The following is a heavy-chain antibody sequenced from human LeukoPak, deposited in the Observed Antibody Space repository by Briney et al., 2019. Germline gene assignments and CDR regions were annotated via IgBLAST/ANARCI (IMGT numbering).Heavy chain of an antibody. Sequence: PSETLSLTCTVSGGSISSYYWNWIRQPPGKGLEWIGYIYYSGSTNYNPSLKSRVTISVDTSKNQFSLKLSSVTAADTAVYYCARSISIYYFDYCGQGTLVTVSS. CDR2: IYYSGST. V-gene: IGHV4-59*08. CDR1: GGSISSYY. D-gene: IGHD2/OR15-2a*01. CDR3: ARSISIYYFDY. J-gene: IGHJ4*02.